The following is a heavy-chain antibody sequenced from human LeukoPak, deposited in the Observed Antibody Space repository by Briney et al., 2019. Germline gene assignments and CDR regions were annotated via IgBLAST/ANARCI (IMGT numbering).Heavy chain of an antibody. D-gene: IGHD4-23*01. V-gene: IGHV1-58*01. J-gene: IGHJ4*02. CDR3: AEDLGGQDY. CDR2: IVVGSGDT. CDR1: GFTFTSSA. Sequence: GASVKVSCKASGFTFTSSAVPWVRQARGQRPEWIGRIVVGSGDTNYAQNFHERVTITRDMSTSTAYMDMSSLTSEDTAVYFCAEDLGGQDYWGQGTLVTVSS.